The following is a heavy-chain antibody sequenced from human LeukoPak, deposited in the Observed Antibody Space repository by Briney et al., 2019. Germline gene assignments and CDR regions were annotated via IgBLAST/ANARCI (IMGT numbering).Heavy chain of an antibody. CDR3: AKDKYSSSRNFDY. CDR1: GFTFRGFL. Sequence: GGSLRLSCAASGFTFRGFLMSWVRQIPGKGLEWVANIKQDGSEKYYADALKGRFTISRDNSKDTLYLQMNSLRAEDTAVYYCAKDKYSSSRNFDYWGQGIQVTVSS. V-gene: IGHV3-7*03. CDR2: IKQDGSEK. J-gene: IGHJ4*02. D-gene: IGHD6-6*01.